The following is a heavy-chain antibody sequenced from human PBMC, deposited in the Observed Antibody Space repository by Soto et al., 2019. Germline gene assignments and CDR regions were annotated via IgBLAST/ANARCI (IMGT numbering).Heavy chain of an antibody. V-gene: IGHV3-23*01. CDR3: ATVRGGKYSGSYRGWFDP. D-gene: IGHD1-26*01. J-gene: IGHJ5*02. CDR2: ISGSGGST. Sequence: EVQLLESGGGLVQPGGSLRLSCAASGFTFSSYAMSWVRQAPGKGLEWVAAISGSGGSTYYADSVKGRFTISRDNSKNTLYLQMNSLRAEDTAVYYCATVRGGKYSGSYRGWFDPWGQGTLVTVSS. CDR1: GFTFSSYA.